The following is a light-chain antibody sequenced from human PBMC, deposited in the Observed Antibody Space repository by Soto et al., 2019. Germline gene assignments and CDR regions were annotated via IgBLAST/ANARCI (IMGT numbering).Light chain of an antibody. CDR2: GAS. Sequence: EIVLTQAPGTLSVSPGERATLSCRASQSGSSKLAWYQQQPGKAPRLLFYGASTGATGIPARFSRSASETEFALYISGLQSEDFAVYYCHQYTNWPGPFGQGTKVDIQ. J-gene: IGKJ1*01. CDR1: QSGSSK. CDR3: HQYTNWPGP. V-gene: IGKV3-15*01.